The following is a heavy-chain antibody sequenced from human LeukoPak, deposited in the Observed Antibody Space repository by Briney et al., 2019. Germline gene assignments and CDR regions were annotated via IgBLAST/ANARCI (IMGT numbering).Heavy chain of an antibody. CDR2: INSDGSST. CDR3: ARVGGNGPRGAFDI. J-gene: IGHJ3*02. V-gene: IGHV3-74*01. Sequence: GGSLRLSCTVSGFTVSSNSMSWVRQAPGKGLVWVSRINSDGSSTSYADSVKGRFTISRDNAKNTLYLQMNSLRAEDTAVYYCARVGGNGPRGAFDIWGQGTMVTVSS. CDR1: GFTVSSNS. D-gene: IGHD4-23*01.